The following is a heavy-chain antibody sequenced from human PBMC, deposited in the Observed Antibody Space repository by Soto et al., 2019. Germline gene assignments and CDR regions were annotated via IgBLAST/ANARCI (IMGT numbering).Heavy chain of an antibody. V-gene: IGHV4-34*01. D-gene: IGHD6-13*01. CDR1: GGSFSGYY. CDR3: ARTIGYSSSWYMDY. Sequence: SETLSLTCAVYGGSFSGYYWSWIRQPPGKGLEWIGEINHSGSTNYNPSLKSRVTISVDTSKNQFSLKLSSVTAADTAVYYCARTIGYSSSWYMDYWGQGTLVTVS. J-gene: IGHJ4*02. CDR2: INHSGST.